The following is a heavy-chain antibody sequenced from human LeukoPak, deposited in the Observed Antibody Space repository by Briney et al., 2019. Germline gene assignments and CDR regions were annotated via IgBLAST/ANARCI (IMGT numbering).Heavy chain of an antibody. CDR3: ATSTAYAFDM. D-gene: IGHD5/OR15-5a*01. CDR2: INQDGSVK. V-gene: IGHV3-7*05. J-gene: IGHJ3*02. CDR1: GFIFNNYW. Sequence: GGSLRFSCAASGFIFNNYWMSWVLQAPGKEQQWLAHINQDGSVKNYVASVKGRFTISGDNAKNSVYLQMNSLRADDTAVYYCATSTAYAFDMWGQGTMVTVSS.